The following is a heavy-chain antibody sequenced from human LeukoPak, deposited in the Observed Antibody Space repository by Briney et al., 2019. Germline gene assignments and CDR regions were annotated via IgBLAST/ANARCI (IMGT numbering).Heavy chain of an antibody. CDR1: GYTFTGYY. V-gene: IGHV1-2*06. CDR2: INPNSGGT. CDR3: ARVGQQLVGWFDP. J-gene: IGHJ5*02. Sequence: ASVKVSCKASGYTFTGYYMHWVRQAPGQGLEWMGRINPNSGGTNYAQKFQGRVTMTRDTSISTAYMELSRLRSDDTAVYYCARVGQQLVGWFDPWGQGALVTVSS. D-gene: IGHD6-13*01.